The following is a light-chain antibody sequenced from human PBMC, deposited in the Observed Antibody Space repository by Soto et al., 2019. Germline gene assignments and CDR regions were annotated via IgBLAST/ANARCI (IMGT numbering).Light chain of an antibody. CDR1: QSVSTF. CDR2: DAS. Sequence: ETLLTHLPSNRPLSHRERAILSCRASQSVSTFLAWFQQKPGKAPRLLIYDASNRTTGVPAMFSGSGSGTDFTLTIGILEPEDFAAYYCEQYCKSPRTVGQGTKGDIK. CDR3: EQYCKSPRT. J-gene: IGKJ1*01. V-gene: IGKV3-11*01.